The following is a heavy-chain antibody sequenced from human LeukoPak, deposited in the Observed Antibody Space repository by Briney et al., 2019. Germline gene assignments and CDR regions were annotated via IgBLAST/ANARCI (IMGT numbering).Heavy chain of an antibody. V-gene: IGHV1-69*01. Sequence: SVKVSCKASGGTFSSYAISWVRQAPGQGLEWMGGIIPIFGTANYAQKFQGRVAITADESTSTAYMELSSLRSEDTAVYYCASDRVSALYYWGQGTLVTVSS. D-gene: IGHD2/OR15-2a*01. CDR3: ASDRVSALYY. CDR2: IIPIFGTA. J-gene: IGHJ4*02. CDR1: GGTFSSYA.